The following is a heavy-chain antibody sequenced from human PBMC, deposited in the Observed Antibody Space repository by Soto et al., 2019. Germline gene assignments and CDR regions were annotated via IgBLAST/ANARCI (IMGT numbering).Heavy chain of an antibody. CDR1: GYTFTSYG. CDR3: ARDLGGSYYAPVDY. Sequence: QVQLVQSGAEVKKPGASVKVSCKASGYTFTSYGISWVRQAPGQGLEWMGWISAYNGNTKYAQKLQGRVTTTTDTSKSTAYMALRSLRSDDTAVYYCARDLGGSYYAPVDYWGQGTLVTVSS. V-gene: IGHV1-18*01. CDR2: ISAYNGNT. D-gene: IGHD1-26*01. J-gene: IGHJ4*02.